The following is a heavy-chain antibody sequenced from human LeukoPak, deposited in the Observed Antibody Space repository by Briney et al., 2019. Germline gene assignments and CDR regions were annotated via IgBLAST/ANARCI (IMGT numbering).Heavy chain of an antibody. CDR1: GFPFSNYA. Sequence: GRSLRLSCVASGFPFSNYAMSWVRQAPGKGLEWVSAISGSGGSTYYADSVKGRFTISRDNSKNTLYLQMNSLRAEDTAVYYCAKGNYGDYGKYYFDYWGQGTLVTVSS. CDR3: AKGNYGDYGKYYFDY. J-gene: IGHJ4*02. CDR2: ISGSGGST. D-gene: IGHD4-17*01. V-gene: IGHV3-23*01.